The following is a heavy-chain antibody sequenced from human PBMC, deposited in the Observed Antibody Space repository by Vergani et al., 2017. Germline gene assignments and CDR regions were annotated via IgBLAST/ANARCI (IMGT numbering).Heavy chain of an antibody. D-gene: IGHD3-10*01. CDR1: DSSIMTNPY. CDR3: ARHRGSGGFFPSSYFYGMDV. Sequence: QVQLQESGPGLVTPSETLTLICDVSDSSIMTNPYWGWFRQSPGKGLEWIGCIHHSGDTHYNSSLKSRVAISIVSSSKFSLSLTSVTAAYTAIYYCARHRGSGGFFPSSYFYGMDVWGHGTTVTVSS. V-gene: IGHV4-38-2*01. J-gene: IGHJ6*02. CDR2: IHHSGDT.